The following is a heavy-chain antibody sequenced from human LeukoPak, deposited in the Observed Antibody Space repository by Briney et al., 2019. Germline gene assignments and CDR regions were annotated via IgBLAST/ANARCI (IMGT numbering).Heavy chain of an antibody. CDR3: TTGGYSYGTYYFDY. V-gene: IGHV3-15*01. CDR2: IKSKISGGTT. D-gene: IGHD5-18*01. J-gene: IGHJ4*02. CDR1: GFTFSSYG. Sequence: PGGSLRLSCAASGFTFSSYGMHWVRQAPGKGLEWVGRIKSKISGGTTDYAAPVKGRFTISRDDSKNTLYLQMNSLKTEDTAVYYCTTGGYSYGTYYFDYWGQGTLVTVSS.